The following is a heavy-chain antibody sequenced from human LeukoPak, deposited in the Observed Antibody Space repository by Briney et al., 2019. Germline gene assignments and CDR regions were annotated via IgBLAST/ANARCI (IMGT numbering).Heavy chain of an antibody. V-gene: IGHV3-15*01. J-gene: IGHJ4*02. CDR2: IKSKVNGETT. Sequence: NTGGSLRLSCVASGFSFSSYNMNWVRQAPGKGLEWVGRIKSKVNGETTDYAAPVKGRFTISRDDSKNTFYLQMNSLKIEDTAVYYCTICSGDCYSNYWGQGTLVTVSS. CDR3: TICSGDCYSNY. CDR1: GFSFSSYN. D-gene: IGHD2-21*02.